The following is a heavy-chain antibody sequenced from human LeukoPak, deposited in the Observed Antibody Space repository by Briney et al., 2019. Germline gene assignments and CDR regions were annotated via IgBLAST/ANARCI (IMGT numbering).Heavy chain of an antibody. V-gene: IGHV3-73*01. CDR1: GFTFSGSA. D-gene: IGHD3-3*01. CDR2: IRSKANSYAT. CDR3: TRHENYDFWSGRYYYYMDV. Sequence: EGSLRLSCAASGFTFSGSAMHWVRQASGKGLEWVGRIRSKANSYATAYAASVKGRFTISRDDSKNTAYLQMNSLKTEDTAVYYCTRHENYDFWSGRYYYYMDVWGKGTTVTVSS. J-gene: IGHJ6*03.